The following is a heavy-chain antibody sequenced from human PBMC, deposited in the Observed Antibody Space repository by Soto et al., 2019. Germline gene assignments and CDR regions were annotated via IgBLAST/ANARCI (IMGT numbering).Heavy chain of an antibody. V-gene: IGHV3-53*01. CDR2: IYRGGST. J-gene: IGHJ2*01. CDR1: GFTASSNY. Sequence: EVQLVESGGGLIQPGGSLRLSCAASGFTASSNYMSWVRQAPGKGLEWVSVIYRGGSTYDADSVKGRFTISRDNSKITLYLQMNSLRAEDTAVYYCARLVVVVVAAKDWYFDLWGRGTLVTVSS. D-gene: IGHD2-15*01. CDR3: ARLVVVVVAAKDWYFDL.